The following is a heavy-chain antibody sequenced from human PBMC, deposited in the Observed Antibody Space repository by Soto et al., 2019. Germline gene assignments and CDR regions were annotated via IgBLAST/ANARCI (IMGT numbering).Heavy chain of an antibody. CDR3: VGGTGY. CDR2: LKSDVSST. Sequence: EVQVVEFGGGLVQPGGSLRLSCAASGFTFSSYWMYWARQAPGKGLVWVSRLKSDVSSTNYADSVKGRFTISRDNAKNTVHLQMNSLRAEDKAVYYCVGGTGYWGQGTLVTVSS. J-gene: IGHJ4*02. D-gene: IGHD1-1*01. CDR1: GFTFSSYW. V-gene: IGHV3-74*01.